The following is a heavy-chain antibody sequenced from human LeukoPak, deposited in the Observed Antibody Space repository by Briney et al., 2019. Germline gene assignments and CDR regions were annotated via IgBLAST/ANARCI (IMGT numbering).Heavy chain of an antibody. J-gene: IGHJ4*02. CDR2: ISWNSGSI. CDR3: AKDPYSSSWYGGFDY. CDR1: GFTFDDYT. Sequence: GGSLRLSCAASGFTFDDYTMHWVRQAPGKGLEWVSGISWNSGSIGYADSVKGRFTISRDNAKNSLYPQMNSLRAEDTALYYCAKDPYSSSWYGGFDYWGQGTLVTVSS. V-gene: IGHV3-9*01. D-gene: IGHD6-13*01.